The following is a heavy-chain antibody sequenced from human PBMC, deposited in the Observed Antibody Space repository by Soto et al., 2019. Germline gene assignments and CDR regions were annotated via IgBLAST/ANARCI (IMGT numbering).Heavy chain of an antibody. Sequence: QVQLQESGPGLVKPSQTLSLTCTVSGGSISSGGYYWSWIRQHPGKGLEWIGDIYYSGSTYYNPSLKSRGTISVDTSKNQFSMKLSSVTAADTAVYYCARDWGRDGCFDYWGQGTLVTVSS. CDR3: ARDWGRDGCFDY. V-gene: IGHV4-31*03. CDR2: IYYSGST. D-gene: IGHD3-16*01. CDR1: GGSISSGGYY. J-gene: IGHJ4*02.